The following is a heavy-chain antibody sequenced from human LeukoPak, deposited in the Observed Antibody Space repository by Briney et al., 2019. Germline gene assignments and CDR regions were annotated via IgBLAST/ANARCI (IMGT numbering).Heavy chain of an antibody. D-gene: IGHD6-13*01. Sequence: SETLSLTCTVSGGSISSYYWNWIRQPPGKGLEWIGYINYIRTTDYNPSLKSRVTISLDTSKNRFSLKLSSVAAADTAMYYCARSYSSSDHYYYYGMDVWGQGTTVTVSS. CDR3: ARSYSSSDHYYYYGMDV. V-gene: IGHV4-59*08. CDR2: INYIRTT. CDR1: GGSISSYY. J-gene: IGHJ6*02.